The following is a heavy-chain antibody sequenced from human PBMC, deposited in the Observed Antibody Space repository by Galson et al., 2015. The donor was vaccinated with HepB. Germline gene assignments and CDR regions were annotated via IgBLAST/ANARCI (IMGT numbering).Heavy chain of an antibody. J-gene: IGHJ6*02. V-gene: IGHV5-10-1*01. Sequence: QSGAEVKKPGESLRISCTGSGYSFTSYWISWVRQMPGKGLEWMGRIDPSDSYTNYSPSFQGHVTISADKSISTAYLQWSSLKASDTAMYYCARQDPLGYCSSTSCYADPLYYYYGMDVWGQGTTVTVSS. D-gene: IGHD2-2*01. CDR1: GYSFTSYW. CDR3: ARQDPLGYCSSTSCYADPLYYYYGMDV. CDR2: IDPSDSYT.